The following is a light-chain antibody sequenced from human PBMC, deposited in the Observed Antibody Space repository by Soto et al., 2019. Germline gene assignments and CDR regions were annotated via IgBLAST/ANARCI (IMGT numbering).Light chain of an antibody. CDR3: QQYGSSSYT. CDR1: QSVRISY. V-gene: IGKV3-20*01. J-gene: IGKJ2*01. Sequence: EIVLTQSPGTLSLSPGERATLSCRASQSVRISYLAWYQQKPGQAPRLLIYGASSRATGIPDRFSGSGSGTELTLTISRLEPEDYAVYYCQQYGSSSYTFGQGTKLEIK. CDR2: GAS.